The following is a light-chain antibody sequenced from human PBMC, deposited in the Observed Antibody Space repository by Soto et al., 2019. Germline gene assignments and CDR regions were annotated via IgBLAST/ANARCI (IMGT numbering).Light chain of an antibody. J-gene: IGLJ1*01. Sequence: QSALTQPASVSGSPGQSITISCGGTSSDVGAYIYVSWYQQYPGKDPKLIIYEVNNRASGVSGRFSGSKSDTTAYLTISGFQAEDEADYYCSSYSDSDTKVFGTGTKLTVL. CDR1: SSDVGAYIY. CDR3: SSYSDSDTKV. V-gene: IGLV2-14*03. CDR2: EVN.